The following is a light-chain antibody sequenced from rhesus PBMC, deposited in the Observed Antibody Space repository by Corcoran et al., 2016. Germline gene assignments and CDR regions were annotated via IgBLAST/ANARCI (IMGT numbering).Light chain of an antibody. CDR3: QQHNSHPWT. CDR2: AAS. Sequence: DIQMTQSPSSLSTSVGDRVTITCRASQAISSYLAWYQQKPGKVHTRLILAASRLESVVPSRFSGSGSGTEYTLTISSLQPKDCATYYCQQHNSHPWTFGQGTKVEIK. J-gene: IGKJ1*01. V-gene: IGKV1-44*02. CDR1: QAISSY.